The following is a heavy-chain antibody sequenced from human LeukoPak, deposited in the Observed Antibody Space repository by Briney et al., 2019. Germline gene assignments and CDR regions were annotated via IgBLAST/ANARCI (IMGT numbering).Heavy chain of an antibody. J-gene: IGHJ5*02. CDR1: GFTFSSYG. D-gene: IGHD2-2*01. CDR3: ARDAIVVVPAAYNWFDP. CDR2: IWYDGSNK. V-gene: IGHV3-33*01. Sequence: PGGFLRLSCAASGFTFSSYGMHWVRQAPGKGLEWVAVIWYDGSNKYYADSVKGRFTISRDNSKNTLYLQMNSLRAEDTAVYYCARDAIVVVPAAYNWFDPWGQGTLVTVSS.